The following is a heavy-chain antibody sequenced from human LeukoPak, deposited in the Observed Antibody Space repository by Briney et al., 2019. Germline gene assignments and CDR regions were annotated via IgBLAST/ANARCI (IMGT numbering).Heavy chain of an antibody. J-gene: IGHJ6*03. V-gene: IGHV4-34*01. CDR3: ARDQPAVADCFVECYYYMDV. CDR1: GGSFSGYY. D-gene: IGHD6-19*01. Sequence: PSETLSLTCAVYGGSFSGYYWSWIRQPPGKGLEWIGEINHSGSTNYNPSLKSRVTISVDTSKNQFSLKLSSVTAADTAVYYCARDQPAVADCFVECYYYMDVWGKGTTVTVSS. CDR2: INHSGST.